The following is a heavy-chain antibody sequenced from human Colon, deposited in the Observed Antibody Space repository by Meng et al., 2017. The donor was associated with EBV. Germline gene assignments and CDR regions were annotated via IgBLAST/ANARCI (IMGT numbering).Heavy chain of an antibody. Sequence: QVLLQESGRGLVKPSGTLSFTCAVSGTSISTSNWGSWIRQSPGEGLEWIGAIYHNGQTNYNPSLKSRVSMSVDESKNEFSLNLKSVTAADTAVYYCARDGGVTHIPWGQGVLVTVSS. D-gene: IGHD2-8*02. CDR1: GTSISTSNW. CDR3: ARDGGVTHIP. V-gene: IGHV4-4*02. CDR2: IYHNGQT. J-gene: IGHJ5*02.